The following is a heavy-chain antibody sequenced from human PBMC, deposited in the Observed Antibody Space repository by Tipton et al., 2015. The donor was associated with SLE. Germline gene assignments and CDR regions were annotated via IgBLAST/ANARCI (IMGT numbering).Heavy chain of an antibody. Sequence: SLRLSCAASGFTFSSYEMNWVSQAPGKGLEWVSYISSSGSTIYYADSVKGRFTISRDNAKNSLYLQMNSLRAEDTAVYYCAREGYSSGCFDYWGQGTLVTVSS. CDR1: GFTFSSYE. CDR3: AREGYSSGCFDY. D-gene: IGHD6-19*01. CDR2: ISSSGSTI. V-gene: IGHV3-48*03. J-gene: IGHJ4*02.